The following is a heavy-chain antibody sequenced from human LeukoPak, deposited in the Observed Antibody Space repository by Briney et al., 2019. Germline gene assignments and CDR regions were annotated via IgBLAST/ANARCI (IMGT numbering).Heavy chain of an antibody. CDR1: GFTFSSYS. CDR3: ARALLWFGELLRPDDAFDI. Sequence: GGALRLSCAASGFTFSSYSMNWVRQAPGKGLEWVSYISSSSSTIYYADSVKGRFTISGDNAKNSLYLQMNSLRAEDTAVYYCARALLWFGELLRPDDAFDIWGQGTMVTVSS. CDR2: ISSSSSTI. J-gene: IGHJ3*02. V-gene: IGHV3-48*01. D-gene: IGHD3-10*01.